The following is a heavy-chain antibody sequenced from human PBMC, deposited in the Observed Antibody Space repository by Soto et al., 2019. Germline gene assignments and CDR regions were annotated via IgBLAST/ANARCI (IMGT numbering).Heavy chain of an antibody. V-gene: IGHV4-39*01. Sequence: SETLSLTCTVSGGSISSSSYYWGWIRQPPGKGLEWIGSIYYSGSTYYNPSLKCRVTISVDTSKNQFSLKLSSVTAADTAVYYCARHRSWWHFDYWGQGTLVTVSS. CDR2: IYYSGST. J-gene: IGHJ4*02. CDR1: GGSISSSSYY. D-gene: IGHD2-8*02. CDR3: ARHRSWWHFDY.